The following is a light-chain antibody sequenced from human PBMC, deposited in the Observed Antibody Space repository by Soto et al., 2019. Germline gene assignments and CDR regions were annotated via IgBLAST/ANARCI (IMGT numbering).Light chain of an antibody. CDR1: QDISNY. J-gene: IGKJ1*01. CDR2: GAS. V-gene: IGKV1-16*01. CDR3: QQYHTYPWT. Sequence: DIQMTQFPSSLSASVGDRVTITCRASQDISNYLVWFQQKPGKAPKPLIYGASSLRSGVPSTFSGSGFGTEFTLTITSLQPEDFADYYCQQYHTYPWTFGQGTKVEIK.